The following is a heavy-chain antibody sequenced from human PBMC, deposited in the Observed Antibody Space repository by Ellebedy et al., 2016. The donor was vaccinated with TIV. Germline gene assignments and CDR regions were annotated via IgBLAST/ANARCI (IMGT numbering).Heavy chain of an antibody. J-gene: IGHJ3*01. CDR1: GFTLSTYW. CDR3: AKDPRYFDWYPEIFDL. D-gene: IGHD3-9*01. Sequence: GESLKISXAASGFTLSTYWMHWVRQAPGKGLEWVADIGPGGVTGNYADSVKGRFTISRDNSKNTLYLHMTSLRAEDTALYYCAKDPRYFDWYPEIFDLWGQGTMVTVSA. V-gene: IGHV3-23*01. CDR2: IGPGGVTG.